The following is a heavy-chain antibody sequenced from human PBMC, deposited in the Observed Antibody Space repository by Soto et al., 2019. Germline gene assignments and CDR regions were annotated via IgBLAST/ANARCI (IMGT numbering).Heavy chain of an antibody. CDR2: IIPIFGTA. CDR1: GGTFSSYA. V-gene: IGHV1-69*12. D-gene: IGHD6-6*01. CDR3: ARYLPYSSSAYYFDY. J-gene: IGHJ4*02. Sequence: QVQLVQSGAEVKKPGSSVKVSCKASGGTFSSYAISWVRQAPGQGLEWMGGIIPIFGTANYAQKFQGRVTITADEATSTDYMELSSLRSEDTAVYYCARYLPYSSSAYYFDYWGQGTLVTVSS.